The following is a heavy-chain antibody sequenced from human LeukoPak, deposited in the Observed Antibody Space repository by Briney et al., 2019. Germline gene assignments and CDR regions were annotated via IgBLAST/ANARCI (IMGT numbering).Heavy chain of an antibody. J-gene: IGHJ6*03. CDR2: IYPSGDT. Sequence: SETLSLTCAVAGASMRSYYWNWLRQPPGKTLEWIGYIYPSGDTKYSPSLSSRVAISVDTSKNQFSLNLTSVTEADMAIYYCARGLRFSVGYMDVWGKGTTVTVSS. D-gene: IGHD2-21*02. V-gene: IGHV4-4*08. CDR1: GASMRSYY. CDR3: ARGLRFSVGYMDV.